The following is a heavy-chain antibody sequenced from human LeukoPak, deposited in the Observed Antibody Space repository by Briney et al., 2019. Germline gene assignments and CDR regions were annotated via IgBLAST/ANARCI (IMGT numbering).Heavy chain of an antibody. Sequence: PSETLSLTCTVSGGSISSYYWSWIRQPPGKGLEWLGYIYYSGSTDYNPSLMGRLTISVDTSKNQFSLTLTSVTEADTAVYYCARGLWFGDENPPYFDYWGQGILVTVSS. D-gene: IGHD3-10*01. CDR2: IYYSGST. CDR1: GGSISSYY. J-gene: IGHJ4*02. V-gene: IGHV4-59*01. CDR3: ARGLWFGDENPPYFDY.